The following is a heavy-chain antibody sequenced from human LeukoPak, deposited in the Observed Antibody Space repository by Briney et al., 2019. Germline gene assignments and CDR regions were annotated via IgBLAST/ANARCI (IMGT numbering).Heavy chain of an antibody. CDR1: GGSISSSIYY. D-gene: IGHD5-18*01. V-gene: IGHV4-39*07. Sequence: PSETLSLTCTVSGGSISSSIYYWGWIRQPLGTGLEWIGSIYHSGSTYYNPSLKSRVTISVDTSKNQFSLKLSSVTAADTAVYYCARVSYQLWPDYWGQGTLVTVSS. CDR2: IYHSGST. CDR3: ARVSYQLWPDY. J-gene: IGHJ4*02.